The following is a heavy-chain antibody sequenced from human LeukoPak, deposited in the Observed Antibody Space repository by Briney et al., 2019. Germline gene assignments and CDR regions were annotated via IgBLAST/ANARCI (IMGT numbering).Heavy chain of an antibody. J-gene: IGHJ4*02. CDR3: ARAGGAYSGSYYDY. CDR2: ISSSGSTI. CDR1: GFTFSSYE. Sequence: SGGSLRLSCAASGFTFSSYEMNWVRQAPGKGLEWVSYISSSGSTIYYADSVKGRFTISRDNAKNSLYLQMNSLRAEDTAVYYCARAGGAYSGSYYDYWGQGTLVTVSS. D-gene: IGHD1-26*01. V-gene: IGHV3-48*03.